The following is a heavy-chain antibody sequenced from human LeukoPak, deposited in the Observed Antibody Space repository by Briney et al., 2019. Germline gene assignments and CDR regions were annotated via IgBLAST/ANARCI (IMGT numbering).Heavy chain of an antibody. J-gene: IGHJ4*02. D-gene: IGHD2-2*01. CDR3: AREIPCSSSSCLDY. CDR2: INPHSGGT. V-gene: IGHV1-2*02. CDR1: GYTFTAYY. Sequence: ASVKVSCKASGYTFTAYYMHWVRQAPGQGLEWMGWINPHSGGTNFAQKFQGRVTMTRDTSITTAHMELSRLTSDDTAMYYCAREIPCSSSSCLDYWGQGTMVTVSS.